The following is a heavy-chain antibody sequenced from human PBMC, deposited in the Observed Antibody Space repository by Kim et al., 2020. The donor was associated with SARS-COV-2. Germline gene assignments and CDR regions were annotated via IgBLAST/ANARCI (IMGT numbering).Heavy chain of an antibody. D-gene: IGHD4-17*01. J-gene: IGHJ5*02. Sequence: SETLSLTCTVSGGSISSSSYYWGWIRQPPGKGLEWIGSIYYRGSTDYNPSLKSRVTISVDTSKDQFSLKLSSVTAADTAVYYCARHDYGNNLFDPWGQGTLVTVSS. CDR1: GGSISSSSYY. CDR2: IYYRGST. V-gene: IGHV4-39*01. CDR3: ARHDYGNNLFDP.